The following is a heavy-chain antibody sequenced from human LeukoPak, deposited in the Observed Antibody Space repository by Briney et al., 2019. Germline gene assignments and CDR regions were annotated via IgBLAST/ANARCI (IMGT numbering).Heavy chain of an antibody. J-gene: IGHJ5*02. CDR1: GFTFSSYA. Sequence: PGGSLRLSCAASGFTFSSYAMSWVRQAPGKGLEWVSAISGSGGSTYYADSVKGRFTISRDNSKNTLYLQMNSLRAEDTAVYYCAKLLWYSSSWLEGKYNWFDPWGQGTLVTVSS. V-gene: IGHV3-23*01. CDR2: ISGSGGST. D-gene: IGHD6-13*01. CDR3: AKLLWYSSSWLEGKYNWFDP.